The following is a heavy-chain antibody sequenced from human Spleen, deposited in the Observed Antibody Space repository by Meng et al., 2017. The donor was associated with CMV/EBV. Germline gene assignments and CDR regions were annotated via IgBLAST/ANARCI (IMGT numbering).Heavy chain of an antibody. CDR3: ARSSSVAARSLYHYYGMDV. Sequence: GSLRLSCAVSGVSFSNYYWSWIRRPPGKGLEWIGKINHSGSTNYNPSLKSRVTMSVDTSKNQFSLKLSSVTAADTAVYYCARSSSVAARSLYHYYGMDVWGPGTTVTVSS. V-gene: IGHV4-34*01. J-gene: IGHJ6*02. CDR1: GVSFSNYY. CDR2: INHSGST. D-gene: IGHD6-6*01.